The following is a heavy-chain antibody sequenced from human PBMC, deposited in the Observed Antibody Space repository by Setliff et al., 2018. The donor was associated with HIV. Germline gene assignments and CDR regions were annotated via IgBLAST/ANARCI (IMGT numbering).Heavy chain of an antibody. V-gene: IGHV4-59*11. CDR3: TRGPEGVEGGDY. J-gene: IGHJ4*02. CDR2: IYYSGST. D-gene: IGHD3-3*01. CDR1: GDSISSHY. Sequence: SETLSLTCTVFGDSISSHYWNWIRQPPGKALEWIGYIYYSGSTNYNPTCKSRVTISVDRSKSQFSLNLSSVTAADTAIYYCTRGPEGVEGGDYWGQGILVTVSS.